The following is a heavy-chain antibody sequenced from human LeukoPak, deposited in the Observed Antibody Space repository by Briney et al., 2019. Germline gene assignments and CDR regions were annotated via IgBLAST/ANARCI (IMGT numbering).Heavy chain of an antibody. D-gene: IGHD6-13*01. V-gene: IGHV5-51*01. J-gene: IGHJ4*02. CDR1: GYSFTSYW. Sequence: GESLKISCKGSGYSFTSYWIGWVRQMPGKGLEWMGIIYPGDSDTRYSPSFQGQVTISADKSISTAYLQWSSLKASDTAMYYCARSPISIAAAGTSSILFDYWGQGTLVTVSS. CDR2: IYPGDSDT. CDR3: ARSPISIAAAGTSSILFDY.